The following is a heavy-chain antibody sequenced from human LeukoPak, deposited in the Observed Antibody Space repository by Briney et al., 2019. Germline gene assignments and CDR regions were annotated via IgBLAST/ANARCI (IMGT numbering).Heavy chain of an antibody. CDR2: IDPNSGGT. Sequence: ASVKVSCKASGYTFTGYYMHWVRQAPGQGLEWMGWIDPNSGGTNYAQKFQGRVTMTRDTSISTAYMELSRLRSDDTAVYYCVRSHDILTGYYFDYWGQGTLVTVSS. CDR3: VRSHDILTGYYFDY. J-gene: IGHJ4*02. CDR1: GYTFTGYY. V-gene: IGHV1-2*02. D-gene: IGHD3-9*01.